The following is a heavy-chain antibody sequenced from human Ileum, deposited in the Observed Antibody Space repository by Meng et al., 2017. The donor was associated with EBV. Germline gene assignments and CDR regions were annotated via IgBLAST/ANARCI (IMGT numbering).Heavy chain of an antibody. Sequence: VQLQEPCPVLVKPSETLSLTCAVSGGSFSGYYWSWIRQPPGKGLEWIGEINHSGSTNYNPSLKSRVTISVDTSKNQFSLKLSSVTAADTAVYYCASAPLVGVDYLGQGTLGTVAS. CDR3: ASAPLVGVDY. CDR1: GGSFSGYY. CDR2: INHSGST. D-gene: IGHD3-10*01. V-gene: IGHV4-34*01. J-gene: IGHJ4*02.